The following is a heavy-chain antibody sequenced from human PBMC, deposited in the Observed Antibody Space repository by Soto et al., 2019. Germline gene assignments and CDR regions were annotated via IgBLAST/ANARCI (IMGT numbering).Heavy chain of an antibody. Sequence: QVQLVQSGAEVQKPGSSVKVSCKASGGTFSSYTISWVRQAPGQGLEWMGRIIPILGIANYAQKFQGRVTITADKSTSTAYMELSSLRSEDTAVYYCARDTAMVPYYYYYMDVWGKGTTVTVSS. V-gene: IGHV1-69*08. J-gene: IGHJ6*03. CDR2: IIPILGIA. CDR3: ARDTAMVPYYYYYMDV. D-gene: IGHD5-18*01. CDR1: GGTFSSYT.